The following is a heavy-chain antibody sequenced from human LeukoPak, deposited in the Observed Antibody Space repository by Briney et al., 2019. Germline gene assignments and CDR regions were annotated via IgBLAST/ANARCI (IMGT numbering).Heavy chain of an antibody. CDR3: ARDLSSPPGEMATNLFDY. D-gene: IGHD5-24*01. CDR2: ISYDGSNK. Sequence: PGGSLRLSCAASGFTFSSYAMHWVRQAPGKGLEWVAVISYDGSNKYYADSVKGRFTISRDNSKNTLYLQMNSLRAEDTAVYYCARDLSSPPGEMATNLFDYWGQGTLVTVSS. V-gene: IGHV3-30-3*01. J-gene: IGHJ4*02. CDR1: GFTFSSYA.